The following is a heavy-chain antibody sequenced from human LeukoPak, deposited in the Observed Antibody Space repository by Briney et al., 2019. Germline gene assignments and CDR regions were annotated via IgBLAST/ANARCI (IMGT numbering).Heavy chain of an antibody. CDR2: IYYSGST. CDR3: ARDNYDNSGYYFDY. J-gene: IGHJ4*02. D-gene: IGHD3-22*01. Sequence: SETLSLTCTVSGVSISSYYWSWIRQPPGKGLEWIGYIYYSGSTNYNPSLKSRVTISVDTSKNQFSLKLRSVTAADTAVYYCARDNYDNSGYYFDYWGQGTLVTVSS. V-gene: IGHV4-59*01. CDR1: GVSISSYY.